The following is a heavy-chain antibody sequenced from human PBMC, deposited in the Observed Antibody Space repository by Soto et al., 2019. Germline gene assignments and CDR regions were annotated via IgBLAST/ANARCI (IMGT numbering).Heavy chain of an antibody. J-gene: IGHJ4*02. V-gene: IGHV4-39*01. D-gene: IGHD1-26*01. CDR1: GGSISSSSYY. Sequence: PSETLSLTCTVSGGSISSSSYYWGWIRQPPGKGLEWIGSIYYSGSTYYNPSLKSRVTISVDTSKNQFSLKLSSVTAADTAVYYCARRIGSGTYYFDYWGQGTLVTVSS. CDR3: ARRIGSGTYYFDY. CDR2: IYYSGST.